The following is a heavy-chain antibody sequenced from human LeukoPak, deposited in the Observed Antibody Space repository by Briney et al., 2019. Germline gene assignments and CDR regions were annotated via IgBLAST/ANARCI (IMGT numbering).Heavy chain of an antibody. V-gene: IGHV4-34*01. CDR2: VNHRGST. D-gene: IGHD3-9*01. J-gene: IGHJ4*02. CDR1: GGSFSGYY. Sequence: PSETLSLTCAVYGGSFSGYYWSWSRQPPGKGLEWIGEVNHRGSTNYNPYLKSRVTISVDTSKNQFSLKLSSVTAADTAVYYFVFQAEDGIRDFDWLFPRSGFDYWGQGTLVTVSS. CDR3: VFQAEDGIRDFDWLFPRSGFDY.